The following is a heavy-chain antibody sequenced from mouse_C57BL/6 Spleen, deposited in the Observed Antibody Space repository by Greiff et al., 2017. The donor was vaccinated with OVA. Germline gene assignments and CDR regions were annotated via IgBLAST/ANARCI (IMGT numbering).Heavy chain of an antibody. Sequence: DVQLLQSGAGFVKPGGSLKLSCAASGFTFSSYSMSWVRQTPGQSLEWVATISGGGGNTYYPDSVKGRVTISRDNAKNTLYLQMSRLRSEDTALYYCARNYFDYWGQGTTLTVSS. V-gene: IGHV5-9*01. CDR1: GFTFSSYS. J-gene: IGHJ2*01. CDR2: ISGGGGNT. CDR3: ARNYFDY.